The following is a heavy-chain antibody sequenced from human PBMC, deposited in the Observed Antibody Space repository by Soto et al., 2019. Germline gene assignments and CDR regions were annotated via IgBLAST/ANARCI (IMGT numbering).Heavy chain of an antibody. V-gene: IGHV4-59*01. D-gene: IGHD2-21*02. CDR2: IYYTGST. CDR3: AVTRGRAHPHDI. CDR1: GGPLSSFY. J-gene: IGHJ3*02. Sequence: PSETLSLTCNSSGGPLSSFYYSWIRQAPGKGLEWIGYIYYTGSTNYNPSLKSRVTMSVDTSKNQFSLKLTSVTAADTAVYFCAVTRGRAHPHDIWGQGTMVTVSS.